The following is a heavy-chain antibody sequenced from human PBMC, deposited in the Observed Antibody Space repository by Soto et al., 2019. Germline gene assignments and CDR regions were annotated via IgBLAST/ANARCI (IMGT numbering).Heavy chain of an antibody. J-gene: IGHJ4*02. CDR1: GFNFRTYA. CDR3: ARDQNPSGSYRGIFDY. Sequence: EVELLESGGDLIQPGGSLSLSCVASGFNFRTYAMSWVRQAPGKGPEWVAGISGSGLKISYTDSVKGRFTIFRDNSKNTLYLPMNSLRAEDTAIYYCARDQNPSGSYRGIFDYWGRGTLVTVSS. CDR2: ISGSGLKI. D-gene: IGHD1-26*01. V-gene: IGHV3-23*01.